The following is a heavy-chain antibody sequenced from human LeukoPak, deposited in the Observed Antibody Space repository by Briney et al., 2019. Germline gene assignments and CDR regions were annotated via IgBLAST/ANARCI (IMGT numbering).Heavy chain of an antibody. J-gene: IGHJ6*02. V-gene: IGHV1-8*01. D-gene: IGHD6-19*01. Sequence: ASVKVSCKASGYTFTSYDINWVRQATGQGLEWMGWMNPNSGNTGYAQKFQGRVTMTRNTSISTAYMELSSLRSEDTAVYYCARGSRWYYDYGMDFCGQGTTVTVSS. CDR2: MNPNSGNT. CDR1: GYTFTSYD. CDR3: ARGSRWYYDYGMDF.